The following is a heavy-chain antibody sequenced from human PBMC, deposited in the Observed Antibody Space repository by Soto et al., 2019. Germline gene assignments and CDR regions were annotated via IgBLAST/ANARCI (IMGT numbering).Heavy chain of an antibody. J-gene: IGHJ4*02. CDR2: IYYSGST. CDR3: ARRWGYSFDY. CDR1: GGSISSYY. Sequence: QLQLQESGPGLVQPSETLSLTCTVSGGSISSYYWGWIRRPPGKGLEWIGSIYYSGSTYYNPSLKRRVTISVDTSTNQFSLKLSSVTAADTAVYYCARRWGYSFDYWGQGNLVTVSS. V-gene: IGHV4-39*01. D-gene: IGHD7-27*01.